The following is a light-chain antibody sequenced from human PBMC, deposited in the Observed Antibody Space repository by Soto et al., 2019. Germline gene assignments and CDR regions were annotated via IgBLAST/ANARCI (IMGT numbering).Light chain of an antibody. Sequence: QSALTQPASVSGSPGQSITISCTGTSSDVGAYDFVSWYQQHPDKAPKLMIYEVSNRPSGVSNRFSGSKSVTTAPLTISGLQAEDEADYYCSSYTSSSTRVFGTGTKVTVL. CDR2: EVS. V-gene: IGLV2-14*03. CDR3: SSYTSSSTRV. J-gene: IGLJ1*01. CDR1: SSDVGAYDF.